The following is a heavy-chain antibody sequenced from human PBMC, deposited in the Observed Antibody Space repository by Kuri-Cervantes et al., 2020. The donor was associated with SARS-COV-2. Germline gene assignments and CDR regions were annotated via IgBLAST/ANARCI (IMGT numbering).Heavy chain of an antibody. CDR3: ARTDPQLPHLIY. V-gene: IGHV3-21*01. D-gene: IGHD1-14*01. CDR2: ISSSSSYI. Sequence: GGSLRLSCAASGFTVSSNYMSWVRQAPGKGLEWVSSISSSSSYIYYADSVKGRFTISRDNAKNSLYLQMNSLRAEDTAVYYCARTDPQLPHLIYWGQGTLVTVSS. J-gene: IGHJ4*02. CDR1: GFTVSSNY.